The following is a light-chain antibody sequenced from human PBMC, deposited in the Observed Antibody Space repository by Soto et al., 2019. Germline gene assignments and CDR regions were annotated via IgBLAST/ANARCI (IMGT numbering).Light chain of an antibody. CDR2: DNN. Sequence: QSVLTQPPSVSAAPGQKVTISCSRSSSNIGNNYVSWYQQLPGTAPKLLIYDNNKRPSGIPDRFSGSKSGTSATLGITGLQTGDEADYYCGTWDSSLSAFCVFGTGTKVTVL. V-gene: IGLV1-51*01. CDR3: GTWDSSLSAFCV. CDR1: SSNIGNNY. J-gene: IGLJ1*01.